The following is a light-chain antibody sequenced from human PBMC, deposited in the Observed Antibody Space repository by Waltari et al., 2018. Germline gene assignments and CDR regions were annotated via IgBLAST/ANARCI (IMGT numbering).Light chain of an antibody. CDR2: GAS. Sequence: EIVLTQSPGTLSLSPGERATLSCRASQSVSSSYLAWYQQKPGQAPRLLSYGASSRATGIPDRFSGSGSGTDFTLTISRLEPEDFAVYYCQQYGSSPRNTFGPGTKVDIK. V-gene: IGKV3-20*01. J-gene: IGKJ3*01. CDR3: QQYGSSPRNT. CDR1: QSVSSSY.